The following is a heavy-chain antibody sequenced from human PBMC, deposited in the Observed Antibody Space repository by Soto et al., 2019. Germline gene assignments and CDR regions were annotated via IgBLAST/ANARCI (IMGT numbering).Heavy chain of an antibody. D-gene: IGHD2-2*01. V-gene: IGHV5-51*01. CDR2: IYPGDSDT. J-gene: IGHJ6*02. CDR3: ARLGCSSTRSKYYYYYYGMDV. CDR1: GYSFTSYW. Sequence: GESLKISCKGSGYSFTSYWIGWVRQMPGKGLEWMGIIYPGDSDTRYSPSFQGQVTISADKSISTAYLQWSSLKASDTAMYYCARLGCSSTRSKYYYYYYGMDVWGQGTTVTVSS.